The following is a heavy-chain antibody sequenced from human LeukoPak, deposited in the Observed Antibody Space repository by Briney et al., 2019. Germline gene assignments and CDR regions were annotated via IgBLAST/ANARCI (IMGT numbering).Heavy chain of an antibody. J-gene: IGHJ3*02. CDR2: ISGSGGRT. CDR3: AKDSNYGGNSGMDAFDI. Sequence: WGSLRLSCAASGFTFSTYGMSWVRQAPGKGLEWASGISGSGGRTYYADSVKGRFTISRDNSKNTLYLQMNSLRAEDTAVYYCAKDSNYGGNSGMDAFDIWGQGTMVTVSS. D-gene: IGHD4-23*01. CDR1: GFTFSTYG. V-gene: IGHV3-23*01.